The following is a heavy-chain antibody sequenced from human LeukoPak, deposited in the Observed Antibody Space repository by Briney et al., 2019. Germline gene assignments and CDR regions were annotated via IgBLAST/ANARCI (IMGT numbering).Heavy chain of an antibody. CDR3: ARGRGSSRYYFDY. J-gene: IGHJ4*02. D-gene: IGHD1-26*01. Sequence: PGGSLRLSCAASGFTIGSYAMSWVRQAPGKGLEWVSAVSGSGGNTYYADSVKGRFTISRDNSKNTLYLQMNSLRAEDTAVYYCARGRGSSRYYFDYWGQGTLVTVSS. CDR2: VSGSGGNT. V-gene: IGHV3-23*01. CDR1: GFTIGSYA.